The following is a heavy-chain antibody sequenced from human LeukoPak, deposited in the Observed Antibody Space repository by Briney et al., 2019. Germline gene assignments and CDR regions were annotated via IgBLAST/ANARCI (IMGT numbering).Heavy chain of an antibody. CDR3: AMNYYDSSRYFPFDF. D-gene: IGHD3-22*01. CDR2: ISGSGGIT. Sequence: GGSLRLSCAASGFIFTNCAMTWVRQAPGKGLEWVSTISGSGGITYYADSVKGRFTISRDNSRNTLFLQMNNLRAEDTAVYYCAMNYYDSSRYFPFDFWGQGTLVTVSS. V-gene: IGHV3-23*01. J-gene: IGHJ4*02. CDR1: GFIFTNCA.